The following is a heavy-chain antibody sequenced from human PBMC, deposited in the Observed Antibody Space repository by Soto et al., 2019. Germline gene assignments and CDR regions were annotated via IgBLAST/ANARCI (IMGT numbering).Heavy chain of an antibody. Sequence: SETLSLTCTVSGGSISSSSYYWGWIRQPPGKGLEWIGSVYYSGTSYYNPSLKSRVTISVDTSKNQFSLKLSSVTAADTAVYYCARQKALTHTLFDYWGQGTLVTVSS. CDR1: GGSISSSSYY. CDR2: VYYSGTS. V-gene: IGHV4-39*01. CDR3: ARQKALTHTLFDY. J-gene: IGHJ4*02. D-gene: IGHD2-2*02.